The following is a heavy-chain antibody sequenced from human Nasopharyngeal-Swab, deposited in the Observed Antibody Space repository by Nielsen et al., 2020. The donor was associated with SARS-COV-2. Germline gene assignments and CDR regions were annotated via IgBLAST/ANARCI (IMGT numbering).Heavy chain of an antibody. J-gene: IGHJ4*02. D-gene: IGHD1-1*01. Sequence: WIRQPPGKGLEWIGYIYNSGSAYYNPSLKSRVTISVDKSKNQFSLKLSSVTAADTAVYYCARAGTTSPETPFDYWGQGTLVTVSS. V-gene: IGHV4-30-2*01. CDR3: ARAGTTSPETPFDY. CDR2: IYNSGSA.